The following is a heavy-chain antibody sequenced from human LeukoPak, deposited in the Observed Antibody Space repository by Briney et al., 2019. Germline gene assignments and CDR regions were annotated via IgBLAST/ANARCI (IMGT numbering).Heavy chain of an antibody. J-gene: IGHJ6*03. V-gene: IGHV1-18*01. CDR2: ISAYNGNT. CDR3: ARRPRGITMALAYYYYMDV. Sequence: ASVKVSCKASGYTFSSYGISWVRQAPGQGLEWMGWISAYNGNTKYAQKLQGRVTMTTDTSTSTAYMELSSLRSEDTAVYYCARRPRGITMALAYYYYMDVWGKGTTVTVSS. D-gene: IGHD3-10*01. CDR1: GYTFSSYG.